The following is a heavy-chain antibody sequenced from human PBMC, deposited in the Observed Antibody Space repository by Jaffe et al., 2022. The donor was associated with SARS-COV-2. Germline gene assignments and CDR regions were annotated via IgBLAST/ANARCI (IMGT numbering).Heavy chain of an antibody. D-gene: IGHD2-2*01. CDR3: AKAQGSSGYDPLHY. J-gene: IGHJ4*02. V-gene: IGHV3-23*01. CDR2: ISGSDDAT. CDR1: GFTFSSYA. Sequence: EVQLLESGGDLVQPGGSLRLSCAASGFTFSSYAMTWVRQAPGKGLEWVSCISGSDDATYYADSVKGRFTISRDNSKNTLYLQVNSLRAEDTAVYYCAKAQGSSGYDPLHYWGQGTLVTVSS.